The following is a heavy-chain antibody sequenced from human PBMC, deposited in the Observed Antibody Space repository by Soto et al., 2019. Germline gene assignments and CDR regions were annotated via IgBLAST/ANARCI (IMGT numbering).Heavy chain of an antibody. J-gene: IGHJ4*02. D-gene: IGHD4-4*01. CDR3: ARDGGVDDYSPFDY. Sequence: QVQLVQSGAEVKKPGSSVKVSCKASGGTFSSYAISWVRQAPGQGLEWMGGIIPIFGTANYAQKFQGRVTVRADESTSTADMELSSLRSEDTAVYYCARDGGVDDYSPFDYWGQGTLVTVSS. CDR1: GGTFSSYA. V-gene: IGHV1-69*12. CDR2: IIPIFGTA.